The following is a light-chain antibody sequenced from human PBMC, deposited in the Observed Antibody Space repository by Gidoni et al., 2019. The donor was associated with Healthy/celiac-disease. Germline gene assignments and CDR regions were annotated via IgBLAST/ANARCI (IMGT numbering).Light chain of an antibody. J-gene: IGLJ2*01. V-gene: IGLV1-40*01. Sequence: QSVLPQPPSVSGAPAQRVTISCTGSSSNIGAGYDVHWYQQLPGTAPKLLISGNSNRPAGVPDRFSGSKSGTSASLAITGLQAEDEADYYCQSYDSSLRVFGGGTKLTVL. CDR2: GNS. CDR1: SSNIGAGYD. CDR3: QSYDSSLRV.